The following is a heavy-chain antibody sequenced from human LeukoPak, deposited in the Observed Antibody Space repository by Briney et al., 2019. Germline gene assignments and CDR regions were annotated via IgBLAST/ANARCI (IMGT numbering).Heavy chain of an antibody. CDR1: GGTFSSYA. CDR2: IIPIFGTA. V-gene: IGHV1-69*05. Sequence: SVKVSCKASGGTFSSYAISWVRQAPGQGLEWMGGIIPIFGTANYAQKFQGRVTITTDESTSTAYMELSSLRSEDTAVYYRRVVVTAQRLLDYWGQGTLVTVSS. CDR3: RVVVTAQRLLDY. D-gene: IGHD2-21*02. J-gene: IGHJ4*02.